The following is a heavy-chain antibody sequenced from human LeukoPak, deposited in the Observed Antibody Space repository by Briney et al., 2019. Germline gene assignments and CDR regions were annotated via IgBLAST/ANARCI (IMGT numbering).Heavy chain of an antibody. Sequence: PGGSLRLSCAASEFTFSSYDMHWVRQGTGKGLEWVSAIDTAGYTYYPGSVKGRFTISRDNAKNSLYLQMNSLRAEDTAVYYCAELGITMIGGVWGKGTTVTISS. CDR2: IDTAGYT. CDR3: AELGITMIGGV. D-gene: IGHD3-10*02. CDR1: EFTFSSYD. J-gene: IGHJ6*04. V-gene: IGHV3-13*01.